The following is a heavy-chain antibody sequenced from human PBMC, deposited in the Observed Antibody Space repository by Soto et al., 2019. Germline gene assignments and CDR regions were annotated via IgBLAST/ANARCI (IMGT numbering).Heavy chain of an antibody. Sequence: PGGSLRLSCAASGFTVTNYGMHWVRQAPGQGLEWVAVISYDGNKIYYVDSVKGRFTISRDISKNTLYLQMNSLRAEDTAVYYCAKVGDVYNSFFDYWGQGALVTVS. CDR1: GFTVTNYG. J-gene: IGHJ4*02. CDR2: ISYDGNKI. V-gene: IGHV3-30*18. CDR3: AKVGDVYNSFFDY. D-gene: IGHD1-1*01.